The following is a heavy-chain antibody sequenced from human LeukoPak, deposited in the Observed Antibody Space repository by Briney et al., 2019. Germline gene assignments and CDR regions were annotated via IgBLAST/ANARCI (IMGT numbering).Heavy chain of an antibody. CDR2: IYHSGST. Sequence: PSETLSLTCTVSGGSISSGGHYWSWIRQPRGKGLEWIGYIYHSGSTYYNPSLKSRVTISVDRSKNQFSLKLSSVTAADTAVYYCARHVFSGSYSRYWGQGTLVTVSS. V-gene: IGHV4-30-2*01. CDR1: GGSISSGGHY. D-gene: IGHD1-26*01. CDR3: ARHVFSGSYSRY. J-gene: IGHJ4*02.